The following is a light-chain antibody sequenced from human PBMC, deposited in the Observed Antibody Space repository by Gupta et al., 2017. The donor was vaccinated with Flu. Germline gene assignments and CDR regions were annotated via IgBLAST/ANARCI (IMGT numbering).Light chain of an antibody. CDR3: LSGDSTGSYWV. V-gene: IGLV3-16*01. J-gene: IGLJ3*02. CDR1: ALPMKF. CDR2: KET. Sequence: SYELTQPPSVSVSLGQTARITGSGEALPMKFTYWYQQRPGQLPVMVIYKETERPSEIPGRFSGSTSGTTVTLTISAVQAEDEADYYCLSGDSTGSYWVFGGGTKLAVL.